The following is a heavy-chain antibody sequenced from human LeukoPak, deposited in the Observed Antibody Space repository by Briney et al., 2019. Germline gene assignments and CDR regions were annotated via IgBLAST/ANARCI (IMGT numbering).Heavy chain of an antibody. CDR1: GFTFSSYA. J-gene: IGHJ4*02. CDR3: ARGNNDQQWLVTSFDY. Sequence: GGSLRLSCAASGFTFSSYAMHWVRQAPGKGLEYVSAISSNGGSTYYANSVKGRFTISRDNSKNTLYLQMGSLRAEDMAAYYCARGNNDQQWLVTSFDYWGQGTLVTVSS. D-gene: IGHD6-19*01. CDR2: ISSNGGST. V-gene: IGHV3-64*01.